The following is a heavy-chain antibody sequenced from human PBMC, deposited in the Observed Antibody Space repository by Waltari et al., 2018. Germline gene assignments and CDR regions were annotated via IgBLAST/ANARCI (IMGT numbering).Heavy chain of an antibody. Sequence: QVQLVESGGGVVQPGRSLRLSCAASGFTFSSYGMHWVRQAPGKGLAWVAVISYDGSNKYYADYVKGRFTISRDKSKNTLYLQMNSLRAEDTAVYYCAKERRDYDFWSGLDYWGQGTLVTVSS. V-gene: IGHV3-30*18. D-gene: IGHD3-3*01. CDR2: ISYDGSNK. J-gene: IGHJ4*02. CDR3: AKERRDYDFWSGLDY. CDR1: GFTFSSYG.